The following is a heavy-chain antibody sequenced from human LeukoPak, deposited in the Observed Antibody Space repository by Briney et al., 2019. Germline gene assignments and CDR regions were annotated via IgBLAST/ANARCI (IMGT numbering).Heavy chain of an antibody. CDR2: VSYSGRT. D-gene: IGHD5-24*01. J-gene: IGHJ2*01. V-gene: IGHV4-59*01. CDR3: ARPGRQDAYNGHYWYFDL. Sequence: SETLSLTCTVSGGSITNYYWNWIRQPPGKDLEWIGCVSYSGRTHYSSALKSRVTISVDTSKNQFSLNLRSVTAAGTAVYYCARPGRQDAYNGHYWYFDLWGRGTLVTVSS. CDR1: GGSITNYY.